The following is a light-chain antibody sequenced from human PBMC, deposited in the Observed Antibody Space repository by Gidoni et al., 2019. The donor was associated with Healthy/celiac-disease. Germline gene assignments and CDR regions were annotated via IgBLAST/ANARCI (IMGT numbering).Light chain of an antibody. J-gene: IGLJ2*01. Sequence: SYELTQPPPLSVSPGQTASITCPGDKLGDKYACWYQQKPGQSPVLVIYQDSKRPSGIPERFSGSNSGNTATLTISGTQAMDEADYYCQAWDSSTAHVVFGGGTKLTVL. V-gene: IGLV3-1*01. CDR1: KLGDKY. CDR2: QDS. CDR3: QAWDSSTAHVV.